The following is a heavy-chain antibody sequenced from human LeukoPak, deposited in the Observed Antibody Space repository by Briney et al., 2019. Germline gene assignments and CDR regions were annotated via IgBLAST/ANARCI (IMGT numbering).Heavy chain of an antibody. D-gene: IGHD1-26*01. J-gene: IGHJ4*02. Sequence: ASVNVSCKASGYTFTSYAIHWVRQAPGQRLEWMGWISAGNGNTKYSQNFQGRVTFISNTSATTAFMELSSLRSEDAAVYYCARDSGSGNNDYWGQGTLDTVSS. V-gene: IGHV1-3*01. CDR1: GYTFTSYA. CDR2: ISAGNGNT. CDR3: ARDSGSGNNDY.